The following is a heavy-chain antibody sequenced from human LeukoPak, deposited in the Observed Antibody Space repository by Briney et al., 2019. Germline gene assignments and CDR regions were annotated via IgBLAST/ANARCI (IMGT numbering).Heavy chain of an antibody. J-gene: IGHJ4*02. Sequence: GGSLRLSRAASGFTFSNFAMNWVRQAPGKGLEWVSTISGSGGITYYADSVKGRFTISRDNSKNTLYLQMNSLRAEDTAVYYCAKARWSGPFYFDYWGQGTLVTVSS. CDR3: AKARWSGPFYFDY. CDR1: GFTFSNFA. CDR2: ISGSGGIT. D-gene: IGHD3-3*01. V-gene: IGHV3-23*01.